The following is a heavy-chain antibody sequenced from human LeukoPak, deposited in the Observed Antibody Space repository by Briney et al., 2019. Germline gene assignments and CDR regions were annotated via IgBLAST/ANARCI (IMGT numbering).Heavy chain of an antibody. CDR2: IYYSGST. CDR3: ARQYYDSTGYYYFDN. CDR1: GDAITGSSYY. D-gene: IGHD3-22*01. V-gene: IGHV4-39*01. Sequence: SETLSLTCTVSGDAITGSSYYWGWIRQPPGKGLEWIGSIYYSGSTFSNPSLRSRVNMSGDTSKNQFSLKLSSVTAADTAVYYCARQYYDSTGYYYFDNWGQGTQVTVSS. J-gene: IGHJ4*02.